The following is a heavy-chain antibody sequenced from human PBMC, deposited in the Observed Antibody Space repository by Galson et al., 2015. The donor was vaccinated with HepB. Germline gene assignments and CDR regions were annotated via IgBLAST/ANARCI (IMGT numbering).Heavy chain of an antibody. D-gene: IGHD3-22*01. Sequence: ETLSLTCTVSGGSISSSSYYWGWIRQPPGKGLEWIGSIYYSGSTYYNPSLKSRVTISVDTSKNQFSLKLSSVTAADTAVYYCARRRPLYDSSGYYIFWYFDLWGRGTLVTVSS. V-gene: IGHV4-39*01. CDR1: GGSISSSSYY. CDR2: IYYSGST. J-gene: IGHJ2*01. CDR3: ARRRPLYDSSGYYIFWYFDL.